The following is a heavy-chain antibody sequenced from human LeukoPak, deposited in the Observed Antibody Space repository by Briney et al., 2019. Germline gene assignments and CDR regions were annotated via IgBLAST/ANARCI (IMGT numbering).Heavy chain of an antibody. CDR3: AKDSYSKGDF. CDR2: IKNDGAVK. J-gene: IGHJ4*02. V-gene: IGHV3-7*04. Sequence: SGGSLTLSCAASGFTFSYHWMTWVRQAPGKGLEWVANIKNDGAVKNYVDSVKGRFTTSRDNAKNSLYLQMNSLRAEDTAVYYRAKDSYSKGDFWGQGVLVTVSS. CDR1: GFTFSYHW. D-gene: IGHD6-13*01.